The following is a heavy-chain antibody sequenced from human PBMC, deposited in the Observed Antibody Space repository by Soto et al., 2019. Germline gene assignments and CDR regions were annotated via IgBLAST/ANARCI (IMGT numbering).Heavy chain of an antibody. CDR3: ASDLSGRADV. Sequence: VQLVESGGGLVRPGGSLRLSCAASGFTFSSYWMHWVRQAPGKGLVWVSRMNEDGGTTDYADSVKGRFTISRDNAKNTLYLQMHSLRVEDTAVYYCASDLSGRADVWGQGTTVTVSS. CDR1: GFTFSSYW. D-gene: IGHD3-10*01. J-gene: IGHJ6*02. CDR2: MNEDGGTT. V-gene: IGHV3-74*02.